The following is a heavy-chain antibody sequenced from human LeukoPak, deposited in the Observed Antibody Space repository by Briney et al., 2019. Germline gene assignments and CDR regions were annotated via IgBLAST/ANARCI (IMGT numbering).Heavy chain of an antibody. V-gene: IGHV4-59*08. CDR3: ARHDEECPGEYCFLLSFDY. CDR1: GGSINNFY. D-gene: IGHD2-8*02. Sequence: SETLSLTCTVSGGSINNFYWSWSRQSPGRGLEWIGYVHSSGRTDYNPPLRSRVSMSADTSKSQLSMRLTSVTAADTAVYFCARHDEECPGEYCFLLSFDYWGPGSLVTVSS. CDR2: VHSSGRT. J-gene: IGHJ4*01.